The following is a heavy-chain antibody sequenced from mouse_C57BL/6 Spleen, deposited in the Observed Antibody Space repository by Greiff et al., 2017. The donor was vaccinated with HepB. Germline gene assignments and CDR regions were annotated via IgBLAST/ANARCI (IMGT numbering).Heavy chain of an antibody. D-gene: IGHD1-1*01. CDR1: GYTFTDYY. CDR3: ARDYGSSPLDY. V-gene: IGHV1-76*01. J-gene: IGHJ2*01. CDR2: IYPGSGNT. Sequence: QVQLQQSGAELVRPGASVKLSCKASGYTFTDYYINWVKQRPGQGLEWIARIYPGSGNTYYNEKFKGKATLTAEKSSSTAYMQLSSLTSEDSAVYVCARDYGSSPLDYWGQGTTLTVSS.